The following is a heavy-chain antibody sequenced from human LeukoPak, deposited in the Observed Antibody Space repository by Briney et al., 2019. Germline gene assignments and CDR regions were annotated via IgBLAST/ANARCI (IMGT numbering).Heavy chain of an antibody. Sequence: GASVKVSCKASGYTFTSYYMHWVRQAPGQGLEWMGIINPSGGSTSYAQKFQGRVTMTRDTSTSTVYMELSSLRSEDTAVYYCARGQQVGSSGYSEWYFDLWGRGTLVTVSS. V-gene: IGHV1-46*01. CDR3: ARGQQVGSSGYSEWYFDL. J-gene: IGHJ2*01. CDR1: GYTFTSYY. D-gene: IGHD3-22*01. CDR2: INPSGGST.